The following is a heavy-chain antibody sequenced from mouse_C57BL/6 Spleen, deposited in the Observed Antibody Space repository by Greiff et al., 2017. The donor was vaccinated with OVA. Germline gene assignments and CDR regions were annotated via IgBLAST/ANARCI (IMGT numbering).Heavy chain of an antibody. J-gene: IGHJ2*01. D-gene: IGHD4-1*01. CDR1: GFTFSSYA. CDR2: ISSGGDYI. Sequence: EVMLVESGAGLVKPGGSLKLSCAASGFTFSSYAMSWVRQTPEKRLEWVAYISSGGDYIYYADTVKGRFTISRDNARNTLYLQMSSLKSEDTAMYYCTRDLGRLYFDYWGQGTTLTVSS. CDR3: TRDLGRLYFDY. V-gene: IGHV5-9-1*02.